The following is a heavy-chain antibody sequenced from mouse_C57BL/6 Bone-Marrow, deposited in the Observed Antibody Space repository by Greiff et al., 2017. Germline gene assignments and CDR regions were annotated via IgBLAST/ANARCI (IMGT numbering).Heavy chain of an antibody. J-gene: IGHJ1*03. D-gene: IGHD1-1*01. CDR2: IYPRSGNT. V-gene: IGHV1-81*01. CDR1: GYTFTSYG. Sequence: LVESGAELARPGASVKLSCKASGYTFTSYGISWVKQRTGQGLEWIGEIYPRSGNTYYNEKFKGKATLTADKSSSTAYMELRSLTSEDSAVYFCARFHYYGSTHWYCDVWGTGTTVTVSS. CDR3: ARFHYYGSTHWYCDV.